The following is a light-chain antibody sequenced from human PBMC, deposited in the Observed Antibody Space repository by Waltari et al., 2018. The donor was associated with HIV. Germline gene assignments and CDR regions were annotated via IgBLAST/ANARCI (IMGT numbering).Light chain of an antibody. CDR1: HNINNY. J-gene: IGKJ3*01. V-gene: IGKV1-39*01. Sequence: DIQMTHSPPSLSASAGDRVTITCRASHNINNYVNWYQHKPGKVPRLLIYDASTLESGAPSRFSGSGCGTDFTLTISGLQREDFATYYCLQTYSAPLTFGPGTRVDFK. CDR2: DAS. CDR3: LQTYSAPLT.